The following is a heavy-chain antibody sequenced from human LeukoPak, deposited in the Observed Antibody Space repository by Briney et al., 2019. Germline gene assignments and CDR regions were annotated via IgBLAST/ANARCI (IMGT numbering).Heavy chain of an antibody. CDR1: GFTFSSYS. V-gene: IGHV3-48*01. CDR2: ISSSSSTI. D-gene: IGHD3-10*01. CDR3: ARAITMVRGDFDY. Sequence: GGSLRLSCAASGFTFSSYSMNWVRQAPGKGLEWVSYISSSSSTIYYADSVKGRFTISRDNAKNSLYLQMNSLRAEDTAVYYCARAITMVRGDFDYWGQGTLVTVSS. J-gene: IGHJ4*02.